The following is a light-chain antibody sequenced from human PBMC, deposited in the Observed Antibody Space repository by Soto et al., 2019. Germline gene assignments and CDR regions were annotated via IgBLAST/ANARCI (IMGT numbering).Light chain of an antibody. CDR2: GAS. V-gene: IGKV3D-20*02. CDR3: QQRYNWPPLT. CDR1: QRVSNNY. Sequence: EIVLTQSPVPLSLSPGERAPLSCRASQRVSNNYLAWYQQKPGQAPRLLIYGASNRATGIPDRFSGSGSGTDFTLTVSSLEPDDFGVYYCQQRYNWPPLTFGGGTKVDIK. J-gene: IGKJ4*01.